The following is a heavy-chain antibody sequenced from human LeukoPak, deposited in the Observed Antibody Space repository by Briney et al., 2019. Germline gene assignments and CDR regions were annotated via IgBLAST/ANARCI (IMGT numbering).Heavy chain of an antibody. J-gene: IGHJ6*03. Sequence: GGSLRLSCAASGFTFSSYSMNWVRQAPGKGLEWVSSISGSSSYIYYADSVKGRFTISRDNAKNSLYLQMSSLRAEDTAVYYCARDFARPTSRRYNYYMDVWGKGTTVTVSS. CDR2: ISGSSSYI. CDR3: ARDFARPTSRRYNYYMDV. CDR1: GFTFSSYS. V-gene: IGHV3-21*01. D-gene: IGHD1-1*01.